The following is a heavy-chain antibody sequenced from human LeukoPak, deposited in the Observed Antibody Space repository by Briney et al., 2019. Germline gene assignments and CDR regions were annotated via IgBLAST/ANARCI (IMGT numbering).Heavy chain of an antibody. CDR1: GGTFSSYG. D-gene: IGHD2-2*01. CDR3: ARDTPKRSIVVVPAAQPYYYYYMDV. V-gene: IGHV1-18*01. J-gene: IGHJ6*03. Sequence: GASVKVSCKASGGTFSSYGISWVRQAPGQGLEWMGWISAYNGNTNYPQKLQGRVTMTTDTSTSTAYMELRSMRSDDTAVYYCARDTPKRSIVVVPAAQPYYYYYMDVWGKGTTVTISS. CDR2: ISAYNGNT.